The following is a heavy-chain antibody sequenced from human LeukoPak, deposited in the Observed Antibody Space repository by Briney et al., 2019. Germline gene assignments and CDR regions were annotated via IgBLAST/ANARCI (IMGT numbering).Heavy chain of an antibody. V-gene: IGHV4-4*09. CDR1: GGSISNYY. CDR3: ARHQGDFWSGYYFDY. D-gene: IGHD3-3*01. Sequence: KTSETLSLTCTVSGGSISNYYWSWIRQPPGKGLEWIGYIYTSGSTNYNPSLESRVTISVDTSKNQFSLKLSSVTAADTAVYYCARHQGDFWSGYYFDYWGQGTLVTVSS. J-gene: IGHJ4*02. CDR2: IYTSGST.